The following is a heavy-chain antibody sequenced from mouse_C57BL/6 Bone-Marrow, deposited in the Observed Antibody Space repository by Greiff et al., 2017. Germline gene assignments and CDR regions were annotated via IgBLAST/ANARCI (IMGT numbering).Heavy chain of an antibody. CDR2: IYPRDGST. J-gene: IGHJ3*01. D-gene: IGHD1-1*01. V-gene: IGHV1-78*01. CDR1: GYTFTDHT. CDR3: ARPLSTTVVAKKSLGAWFAY. Sequence: QVQLQQSDAELVKPGASVKISCKVSGYTFTDHTIHWMKQRPEQGLEWIGYIYPRDGSTKYNEKFKGKAILTADKSSSTAYMQLNSLTSEDSAVYFCARPLSTTVVAKKSLGAWFAYWGQGTLVTVSA.